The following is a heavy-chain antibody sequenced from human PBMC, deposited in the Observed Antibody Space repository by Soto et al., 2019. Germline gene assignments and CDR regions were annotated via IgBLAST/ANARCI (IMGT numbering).Heavy chain of an antibody. CDR2: IVVGSGST. J-gene: IGHJ4*01. Sequence: SVKVSCKASGFTFTSSTVQWVRQARGQRLEWVGWIVVGSGSTNYAQKFQERVTMTTDTSTSTAYMELRSLTSDDTAVYYCARGPDPTYFDHWGRGTLVTVSS. V-gene: IGHV1-58*01. CDR3: ARGPDPTYFDH. CDR1: GFTFTSST.